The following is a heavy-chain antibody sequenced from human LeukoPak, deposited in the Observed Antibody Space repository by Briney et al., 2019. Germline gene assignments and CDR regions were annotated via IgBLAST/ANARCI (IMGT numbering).Heavy chain of an antibody. D-gene: IGHD3-10*01. CDR1: EFTFSSYA. J-gene: IGHJ4*02. Sequence: PGRSLRLSCAASEFTFSSYAMHWVRQAPGKGLEWVAVISYDGSNKYYADSVKGRFTISRDNSKNTLYLQMNSLRAEDTAVYYCASPGPGMVRGVIGFDYWGQGTLVTVSS. CDR2: ISYDGSNK. CDR3: ASPGPGMVRGVIGFDY. V-gene: IGHV3-30*04.